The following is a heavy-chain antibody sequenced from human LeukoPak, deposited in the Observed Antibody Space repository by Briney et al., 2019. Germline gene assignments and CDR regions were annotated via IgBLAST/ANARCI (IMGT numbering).Heavy chain of an antibody. Sequence: GGSLRLSCAASRFTFSTYTMNWVRQAPGKGLERVSSISSSSSYIYYADSVKGRFTISRDNAKNSLYLQMNTLRAEDTAVYYCARDRTTVTTFDYWGQGTLVTVSS. V-gene: IGHV3-21*01. CDR2: ISSSSSYI. D-gene: IGHD4-17*01. CDR3: ARDRTTVTTFDY. J-gene: IGHJ4*02. CDR1: RFTFSTYT.